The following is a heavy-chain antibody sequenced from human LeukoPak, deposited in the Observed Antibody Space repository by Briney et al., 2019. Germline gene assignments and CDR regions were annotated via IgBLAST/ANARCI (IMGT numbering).Heavy chain of an antibody. CDR1: GYTFTSYG. Sequence: GASVKVSCKASGYTFTSYGISWVRQAPGQGLEWMGWINPKSGGTNYAQKFQGRVTMTRDTSISTAYMDMSSLRSDDTAVYYCARNLWFGESSDAFDMWGQGTMVTVSS. D-gene: IGHD3-10*01. V-gene: IGHV1-2*02. CDR3: ARNLWFGESSDAFDM. J-gene: IGHJ3*02. CDR2: INPKSGGT.